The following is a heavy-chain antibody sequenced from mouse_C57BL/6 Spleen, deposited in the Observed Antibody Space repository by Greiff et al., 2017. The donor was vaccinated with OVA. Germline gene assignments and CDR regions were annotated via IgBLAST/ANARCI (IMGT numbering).Heavy chain of an antibody. Sequence: QVQLQQSGPELVKPGASVKISCKASGYAFSSSWMNWVKQRPGKGLEWIGRIYPGDGDTNYNGKFKGKATLTADKSSSTAYMQLSSLTSEDSAVYVCARGDSNYVGDYWGQGTSVTVSS. V-gene: IGHV1-82*01. CDR3: ARGDSNYVGDY. J-gene: IGHJ4*01. D-gene: IGHD2-5*01. CDR2: IYPGDGDT. CDR1: GYAFSSSW.